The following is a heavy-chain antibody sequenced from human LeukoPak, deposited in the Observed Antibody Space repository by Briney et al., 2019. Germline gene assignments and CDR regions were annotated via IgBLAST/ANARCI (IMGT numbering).Heavy chain of an antibody. J-gene: IGHJ4*02. Sequence: SETLSLTCAVYGGSFSGYYWRWIRQPPGKGLEWIGYIYYSGSTNYNPSLKSRVTISVDTSKNQFSLKLSSVTAADTAVYYCARETPGGDGYTDYWGQGTLVTVSS. CDR1: GGSFSGYY. CDR3: ARETPGGDGYTDY. CDR2: IYYSGST. V-gene: IGHV4-59*01. D-gene: IGHD5-24*01.